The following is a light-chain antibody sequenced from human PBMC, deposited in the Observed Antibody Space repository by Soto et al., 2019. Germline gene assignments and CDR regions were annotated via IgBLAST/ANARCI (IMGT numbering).Light chain of an antibody. Sequence: EIVLTQSPATLSLSPGERATLSCRASQSVSSYLAWYQQKPGQAPRLLIYDASNSATGIPARFGGSGSGTDFTLTISSLEPEDFAVYYCEQRSNWPYTFGQGTKLEIK. CDR2: DAS. CDR1: QSVSSY. J-gene: IGKJ2*01. V-gene: IGKV3-11*01. CDR3: EQRSNWPYT.